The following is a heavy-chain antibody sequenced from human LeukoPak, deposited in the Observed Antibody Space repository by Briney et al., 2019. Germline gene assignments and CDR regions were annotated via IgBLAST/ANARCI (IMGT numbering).Heavy chain of an antibody. CDR2: ISGSGDNT. V-gene: IGHV3-23*01. CDR3: AKVLTFYYDSFGNDAFDF. Sequence: PGGSLRLSCAVSGFTFSTYAMSWVRQAPGKGLEWVSVISGSGDNTYYADSVKGRFTISRDNFKNTLYLQMNSLRAEDTAVYYCAKVLTFYYDSFGNDAFDFWGQGTMVTVSS. D-gene: IGHD3-22*01. CDR1: GFTFSTYA. J-gene: IGHJ3*01.